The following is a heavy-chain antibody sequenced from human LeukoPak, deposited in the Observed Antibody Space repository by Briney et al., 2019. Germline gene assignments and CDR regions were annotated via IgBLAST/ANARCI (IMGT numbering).Heavy chain of an antibody. V-gene: IGHV4-31*03. J-gene: IGHJ4*02. D-gene: IGHD2-2*01. CDR1: GGSISSGGYY. CDR3: ARVVRYCSSTSCGYFDY. Sequence: PSQTPSLTCTVSGGSISSGGYYCSWIRQHPGKGLEWIGYIYYSGSTYYNPSLKSRVTISVDTSKNQFSLKLSSVTAADTAVYYCARVVRYCSSTSCGYFDYWGQGTLVTVSS. CDR2: IYYSGST.